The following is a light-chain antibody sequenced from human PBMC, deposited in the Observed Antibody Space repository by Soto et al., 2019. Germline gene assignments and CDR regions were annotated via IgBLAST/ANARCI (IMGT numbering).Light chain of an antibody. J-gene: IGLJ3*02. CDR1: SSDVGSYNL. V-gene: IGLV2-14*02. CDR3: SSYTTSSTRV. CDR2: EGS. Sequence: QSALTQPASVSGSPGQSITISCTGTSSDVGSYNLVSWYQQHPTKAPKLLIFEGSKRPSGVSNRFSGSKSGNTASLTISGLQAEDEADYSCSSYTTSSTRVFGGGTKVTVL.